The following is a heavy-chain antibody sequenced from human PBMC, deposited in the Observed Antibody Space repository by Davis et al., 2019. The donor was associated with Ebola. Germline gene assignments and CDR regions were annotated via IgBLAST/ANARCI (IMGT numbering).Heavy chain of an antibody. J-gene: IGHJ3*02. V-gene: IGHV3-30-3*01. CDR3: ARAWEVAVTARDAFDI. Sequence: GESLKISCAASGFTFSSYAMHWVRQAPGKGLEWVAVISYDGSNKYYADSVKGRFTISRDNSKNTLYLQMNSLRAEDTAVYYCARAWEVAVTARDAFDIWGQGTMVTVSS. D-gene: IGHD2-21*02. CDR1: GFTFSSYA. CDR2: ISYDGSNK.